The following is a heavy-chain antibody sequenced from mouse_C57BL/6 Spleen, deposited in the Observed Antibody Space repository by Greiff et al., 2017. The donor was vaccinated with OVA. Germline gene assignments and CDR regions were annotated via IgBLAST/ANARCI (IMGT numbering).Heavy chain of an antibody. CDR1: GFTFSDYY. V-gene: IGHV5-12*01. CDR2: ISNGGGST. D-gene: IGHD4-1*01. J-gene: IGHJ3*01. CDR3: ARQGTGDWFAY. Sequence: DVMLVESGGGLVQPGGSLKLSCAASGFTFSDYYMYWVRQTPEKRLEWVAYISNGGGSTYYPDTVKGRFTISRDNAKNTLYLQMSRLKSEDTAMYYCARQGTGDWFAYWGQGTLVTVSA.